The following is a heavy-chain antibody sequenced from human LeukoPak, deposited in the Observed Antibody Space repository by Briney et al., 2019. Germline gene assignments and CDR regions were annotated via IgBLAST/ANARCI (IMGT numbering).Heavy chain of an antibody. V-gene: IGHV3-66*01. J-gene: IGHJ4*02. CDR1: GFSVGSNY. Sequence: PGGSLRLSCAASGFSVGSNYMTWVRQAPGKGLEWVSLIYSGGSTYYADSVKGRFTISRDNSKNTLYLQTSSLRAEDAAVYYSARGPNGYHNSGGQGTLVTVSS. D-gene: IGHD5-24*01. CDR3: ARGPNGYHNS. CDR2: IYSGGST.